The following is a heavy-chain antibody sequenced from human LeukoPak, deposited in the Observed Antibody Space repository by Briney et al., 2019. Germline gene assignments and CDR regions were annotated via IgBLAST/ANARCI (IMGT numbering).Heavy chain of an antibody. CDR3: AKQGPETRYSSSWYSGY. CDR1: GFTFSNYA. D-gene: IGHD6-13*01. Sequence: PGRSLRLSCAASGFTFSNYAMHWVRQAPGKGLEWVAVISYDGSNKYYADSVKGRFTISRDNSKNTLYLQMNSLRAEDTAVYYCAKQGPETRYSSSWYSGYWGQGTLVTVSS. CDR2: ISYDGSNK. J-gene: IGHJ4*02. V-gene: IGHV3-30-3*02.